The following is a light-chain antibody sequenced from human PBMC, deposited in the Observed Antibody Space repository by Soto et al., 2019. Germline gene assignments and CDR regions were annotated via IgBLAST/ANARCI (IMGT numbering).Light chain of an antibody. CDR2: YDS. J-gene: IGLJ2*01. CDR3: QVWDSSSDRVV. V-gene: IGLV3-21*04. CDR1: NIGSKS. Sequence: SYELTQPPSVSVAPGKTARITCGGNNIGSKSVHWYQQKPGQAPVLVIYYDSDRPSGIPERFPGSNSGNTATLTISRVEAGDEADYYCQVWDSSSDRVVFGGGTKLTVL.